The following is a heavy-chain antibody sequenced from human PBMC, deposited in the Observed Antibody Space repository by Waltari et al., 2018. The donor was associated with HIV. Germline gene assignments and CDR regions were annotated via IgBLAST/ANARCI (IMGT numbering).Heavy chain of an antibody. CDR3: ARAGSVCGTSPYGMDV. CDR1: GGSISSGDYY. CDR2: IYYSGRT. D-gene: IGHD2-2*01. J-gene: IGHJ6*02. V-gene: IGHV4-30-4*01. Sequence: QVQLQESGPGLVKPSQTLSLTCTVSGGSISSGDYYWSWIRQPPGKGLVWIGYIYYSGRTHYNPSLKSRVTISVDTSKNQFSLKLSSVSAADTAVYYWARAGSVCGTSPYGMDVWGQGTTVTVSS.